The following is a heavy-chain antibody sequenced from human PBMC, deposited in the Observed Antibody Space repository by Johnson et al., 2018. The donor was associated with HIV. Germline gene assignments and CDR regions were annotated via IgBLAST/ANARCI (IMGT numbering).Heavy chain of an antibody. D-gene: IGHD1-26*01. CDR3: VTADRGSA. CDR2: IKQDGSEK. Sequence: VQLVESGGGVVQPGRSLRLSCAASGFTFSSNWMSLVRQAPGKGLEWVGNIKQDGSEKYYVDSVKGRFTISRDNAKNSLYLQMNSLRDEDTAVYYCVTADRGSAWGQGTTVTVSS. CDR1: GFTFSSNW. V-gene: IGHV3-7*05. J-gene: IGHJ3*01.